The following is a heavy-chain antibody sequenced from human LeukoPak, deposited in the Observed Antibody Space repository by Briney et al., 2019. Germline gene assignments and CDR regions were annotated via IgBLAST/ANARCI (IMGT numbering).Heavy chain of an antibody. D-gene: IGHD4-17*01. CDR3: ARDNRFYGDYAGAFDI. CDR2: ISYDGSVK. V-gene: IGHV3-30*04. J-gene: IGHJ3*02. Sequence: GSLRLSCAASGFTFSSYAMHWVRQAPGEGLEWVAFISYDGSVKYYADSVKGRFTISRDNSKNTLYLQMNSLRAEDTAVYYCARDNRFYGDYAGAFDIWGQGTMVTVSS. CDR1: GFTFSSYA.